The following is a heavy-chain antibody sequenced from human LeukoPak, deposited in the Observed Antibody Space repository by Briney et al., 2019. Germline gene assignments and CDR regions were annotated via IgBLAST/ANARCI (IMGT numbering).Heavy chain of an antibody. V-gene: IGHV5-51*01. Sequence: GESLKISCKGSGYSFTSYWIGWVRQLPGKGLEGMGIIYPGDSDARYSPSLQGQVNISAEKSISTPYLQWSSLKASDTAMYYCARRMNSGYYYDAFYFCGQGTMVTVSS. CDR3: ARRMNSGYYYDAFYF. D-gene: IGHD3-22*01. CDR2: IYPGDSDA. J-gene: IGHJ3*01. CDR1: GYSFTSYW.